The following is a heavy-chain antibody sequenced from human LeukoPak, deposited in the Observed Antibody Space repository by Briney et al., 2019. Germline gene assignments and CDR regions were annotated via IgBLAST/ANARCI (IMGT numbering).Heavy chain of an antibody. Sequence: SETLSLTCTVSGGSISSGGYYWSWIRQPPGKGLEWIGYIYHSGSTYYNPSLKSRVTISVDRSKNRFSLKLSSVTAADTAVYYGAVQGPYGETTASLNWFDPGGQGPRVTVSS. CDR1: GGSISSGGYY. CDR2: IYHSGST. J-gene: IGHJ5*02. D-gene: IGHD4-11*01. V-gene: IGHV4-30-2*01. CDR3: AVQGPYGETTASLNWFDP.